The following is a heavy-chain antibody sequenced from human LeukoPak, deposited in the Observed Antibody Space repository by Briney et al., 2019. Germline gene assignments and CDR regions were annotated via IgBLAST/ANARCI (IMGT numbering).Heavy chain of an antibody. CDR2: IYYSGNT. J-gene: IGHJ4*02. D-gene: IGHD6-6*01. CDR1: GDSISIYY. Sequence: PSETLSLTCTVSGDSISIYYWSWIRQPPGKGLEWIGYIYYSGNTNSNPSLKSRVTISVDTSKNQFSLNLRSVTAADTAVYYCAGAREFSSSSGRAYYFDFWGQGTLVTVSS. CDR3: AGAREFSSSSGRAYYFDF. V-gene: IGHV4-59*01.